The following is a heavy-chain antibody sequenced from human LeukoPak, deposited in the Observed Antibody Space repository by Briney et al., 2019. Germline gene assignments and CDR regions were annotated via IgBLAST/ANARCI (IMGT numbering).Heavy chain of an antibody. D-gene: IGHD5-18*01. CDR2: IKSKTDGGTT. J-gene: IGHJ4*02. Sequence: GGSLRLSCAASGYTFSNAWMSWVRQAPGKGLEWVGRIKSKTDGGTTDYAAPVKGRFTISRDDSKNTLYLQMNSLKTEDTAVYYCTTVPTYKIQPLDYWGQRTLVTVSS. CDR1: GYTFSNAW. CDR3: TTVPTYKIQPLDY. V-gene: IGHV3-15*01.